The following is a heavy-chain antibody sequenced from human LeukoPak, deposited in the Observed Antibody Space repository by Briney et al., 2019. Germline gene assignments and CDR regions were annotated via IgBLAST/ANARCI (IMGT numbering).Heavy chain of an antibody. D-gene: IGHD1-1*01. CDR2: ISSDGSRK. V-gene: IGHV3-30*18. CDR1: RFSFSDYD. Sequence: PGGSLRLSCRASRFSFSDYDMHWVRQAPCKGLEWVAVISSDGSRKHYGDSVKGRFTISRDNSESTLFLQMNSLRTDDTSVYFCAKYAYNWNAPDGFDMWGQGTMVIVSS. CDR3: AKYAYNWNAPDGFDM. J-gene: IGHJ3*02.